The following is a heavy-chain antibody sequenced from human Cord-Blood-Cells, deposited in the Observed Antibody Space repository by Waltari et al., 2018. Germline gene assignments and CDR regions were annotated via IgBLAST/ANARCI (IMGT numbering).Heavy chain of an antibody. D-gene: IGHD6-19*01. J-gene: IGHJ6*02. Sequence: QVQLVQSGAEVKKPGASVKVSCKASGYTFTSYDINWVRQATGPGLEWMGWMNPNSGNTGYAQKFQGRVTMTRNTSISTAYMELSSLRSEDTAVYYCARKGKRSSGWYPDYYYGMDVWGQGTTVTVSS. V-gene: IGHV1-8*01. CDR1: GYTFTSYD. CDR3: ARKGKRSSGWYPDYYYGMDV. CDR2: MNPNSGNT.